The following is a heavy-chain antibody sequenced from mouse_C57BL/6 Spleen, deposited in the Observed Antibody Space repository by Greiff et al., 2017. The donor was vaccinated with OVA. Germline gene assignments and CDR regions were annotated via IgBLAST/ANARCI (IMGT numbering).Heavy chain of an antibody. D-gene: IGHD3-1*01. CDR2: INPSNGGT. CDR3: ARSGGHWYFDV. J-gene: IGHJ1*03. CDR1: GYTFTSYW. V-gene: IGHV1-53*01. Sequence: VQLKQPGTELVKPGASVKLSCKASGYTFTSYWMHWVKQRPGQGLEWIGNINPSNGGTNYNEKFKSKATLTVDKSSSTAYMQLSSLTSEYSAVYYCARSGGHWYFDVWGTGTTVTVSS.